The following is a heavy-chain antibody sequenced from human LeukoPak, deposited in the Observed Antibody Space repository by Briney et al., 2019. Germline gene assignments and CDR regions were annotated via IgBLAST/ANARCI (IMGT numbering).Heavy chain of an antibody. Sequence: GGSLRLSCVGSGFSISTYELIWVRQAPGKGLEWVSKINVDVSVTHYTQSVKGRFTISRDNAQNSLFLQMSSLRAEDTALYYCARRVPLYGMDVWGQGTTVTVSS. CDR2: INVDVSVT. V-gene: IGHV3-48*03. J-gene: IGHJ6*02. D-gene: IGHD4/OR15-4a*01. CDR1: GFSISTYE. CDR3: ARRVPLYGMDV.